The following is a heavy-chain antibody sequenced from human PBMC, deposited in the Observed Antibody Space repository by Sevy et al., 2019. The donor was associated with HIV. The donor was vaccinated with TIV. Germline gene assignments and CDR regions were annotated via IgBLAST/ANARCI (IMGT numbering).Heavy chain of an antibody. J-gene: IGHJ4*02. Sequence: GSLRLSCAVSGYSISSGYYWGWIRQPPGKGLEGFGSIYHSGSTYYNPSLKSRVTISEDTSKNKFSLKLSSVTAADTAVYYCATYSSGWYHSFDYWGQGTLVTVSS. D-gene: IGHD6-13*01. CDR2: IYHSGST. V-gene: IGHV4-38-2*01. CDR1: GYSISSGYY. CDR3: ATYSSGWYHSFDY.